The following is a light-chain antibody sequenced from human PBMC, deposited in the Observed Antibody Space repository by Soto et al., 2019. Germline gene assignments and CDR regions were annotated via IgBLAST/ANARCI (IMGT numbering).Light chain of an antibody. CDR2: GAS. Sequence: EIVLTQSPGTLSLSPGERAPLSCRASQSVSSNLAWYQQKPGQAPRLLIYGASTRATGIPARFSGSGSGTEFTLTISSLQSEDFAVYYCQQYNNWPRVTFGGGTKVDIK. CDR1: QSVSSN. J-gene: IGKJ4*01. CDR3: QQYNNWPRVT. V-gene: IGKV3-15*01.